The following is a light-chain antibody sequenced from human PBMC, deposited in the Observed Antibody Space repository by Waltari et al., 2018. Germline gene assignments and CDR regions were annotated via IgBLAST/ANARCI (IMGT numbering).Light chain of an antibody. J-gene: IGKJ2*01. CDR2: WVF. V-gene: IGKV2-30*02. CDR1: QSLVPVDGNTY. CDR3: MQGTRWPYT. Sequence: VMTQSPVSLSVTLGQAASISCKSSQSLVPVDGNTYLNWFHQRPGQSPRRLIYWVFNRDSGVPDRFSGSGSVTDFTLRISRVEAEDFGVYYCMQGTRWPYTFGQGTQLDIK.